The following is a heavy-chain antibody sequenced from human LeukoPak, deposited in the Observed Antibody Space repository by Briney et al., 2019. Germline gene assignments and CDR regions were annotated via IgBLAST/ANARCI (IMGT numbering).Heavy chain of an antibody. J-gene: IGHJ5*02. Sequence: GSLRLSCAASGFTFSSYSMNWVRQARRKGLGWVSSISSSSSYIYYADSVKGRFTISRDNAKNSLYLQMNSLRAEDTAVYYCARDLIAAAGTNWFDPWGQGTLVTVSS. D-gene: IGHD6-13*01. CDR1: GFTFSSYS. V-gene: IGHV3-21*01. CDR2: ISSSSSYI. CDR3: ARDLIAAAGTNWFDP.